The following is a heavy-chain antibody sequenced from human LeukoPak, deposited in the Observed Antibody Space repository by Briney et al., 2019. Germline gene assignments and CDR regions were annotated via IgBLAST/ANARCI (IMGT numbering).Heavy chain of an antibody. CDR3: ARDCRVLWFGELWCQPLDAFDI. D-gene: IGHD3-10*01. V-gene: IGHV1-18*01. Sequence: ASVKVSCKASGYTFTSYGISWVRQAPGQGLGWMGWISAYNGNTNYAQKLQGRVTMTTGTSTSTAYMELRSLRSDDTAVYYCARDCRVLWFGELWCQPLDAFDIWGQGTMVTVSS. CDR1: GYTFTSYG. J-gene: IGHJ3*02. CDR2: ISAYNGNT.